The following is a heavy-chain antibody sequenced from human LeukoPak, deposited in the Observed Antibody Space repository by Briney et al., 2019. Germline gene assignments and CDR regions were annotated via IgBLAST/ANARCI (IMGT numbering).Heavy chain of an antibody. J-gene: IGHJ1*01. Sequence: PSETLSLTCTVSGGSISSRSYYWGWIRRPPGKGLEWIGSIYYSESTYYNPSLRSRVTISVDTSKNQFSLKLSSVTAADTAVYYCARQRFGDLYAEYFHHWVQGTLVTVCS. CDR2: IYYSEST. CDR1: GGSISSRSYY. CDR3: ARQRFGDLYAEYFHH. V-gene: IGHV4-39*01. D-gene: IGHD3-10*01.